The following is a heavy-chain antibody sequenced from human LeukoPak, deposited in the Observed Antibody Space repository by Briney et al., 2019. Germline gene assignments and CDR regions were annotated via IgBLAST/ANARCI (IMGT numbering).Heavy chain of an antibody. J-gene: IGHJ4*02. D-gene: IGHD6-19*01. V-gene: IGHV3-30*18. CDR3: AKHSQWLGHFDY. CDR2: ISYDGSNK. Sequence: GGSLRLSCAASGFTFSSYGMPWVGQAPGKGLGWVAVISYDGSNKYYADSVKGRFTISRDNSKNTLYLQMNSLRAEDTAVYYCAKHSQWLGHFDYWGQGTLVTVSS. CDR1: GFTFSSYG.